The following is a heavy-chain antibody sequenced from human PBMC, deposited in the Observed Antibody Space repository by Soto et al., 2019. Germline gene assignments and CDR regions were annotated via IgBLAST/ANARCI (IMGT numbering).Heavy chain of an antibody. CDR3: AKDQSVDCSSTSCHLYYYYYYGMDV. J-gene: IGHJ6*02. D-gene: IGHD2-2*01. V-gene: IGHV3-30*18. CDR1: GFTFSSFG. Sequence: GGSLRLSCAASGFTFSSFGMHWVRQAPGKGLEWVAVISYDGSNKYYADPVKGRFTISRDNSKNTLYLQMNSLRAEDTAVYYCAKDQSVDCSSTSCHLYYYYYYGMDVWGQGTTVTVSS. CDR2: ISYDGSNK.